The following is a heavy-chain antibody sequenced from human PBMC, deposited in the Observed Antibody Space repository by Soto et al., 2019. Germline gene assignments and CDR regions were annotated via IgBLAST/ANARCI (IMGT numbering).Heavy chain of an antibody. V-gene: IGHV3-7*01. Sequence: DVQLVESGGDLVQPGGSLRLSCAASGFTFSSYWMGWVRQAPGKGLEWVANISQDGSETYYVDSVKGRFAIFRDNAKHSVFLQMNGLRVEDTAVYYCTRSADWGQGTLVSVSS. J-gene: IGHJ4*02. CDR3: TRSAD. CDR2: ISQDGSET. CDR1: GFTFSSYW.